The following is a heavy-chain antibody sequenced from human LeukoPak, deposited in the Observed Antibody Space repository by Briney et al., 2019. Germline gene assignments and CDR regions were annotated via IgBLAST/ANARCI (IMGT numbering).Heavy chain of an antibody. CDR3: ARAYYYGSGSYYYYYYGMDV. V-gene: IGHV4-34*01. D-gene: IGHD3-10*01. J-gene: IGHJ6*02. Sequence: PSETLSLTCAVYGGSFSGYYWSWIRQPPGKGLEWIGEINHSGSTNYNPSLKSRVTISVDTSKNQFSLKLSSVTAADTAAYYCARAYYYGSGSYYYYYYGMDVWGQGTTVTVSS. CDR1: GGSFSGYY. CDR2: INHSGST.